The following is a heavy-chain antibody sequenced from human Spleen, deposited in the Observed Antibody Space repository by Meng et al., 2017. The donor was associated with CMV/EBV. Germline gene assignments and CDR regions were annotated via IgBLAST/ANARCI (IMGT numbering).Heavy chain of an antibody. Sequence: GESLKISCAASGFTVSSDYMAWVRQAPGKGLEWVSGIYGDGRTYYADFVKGRFTISRDDSKNTVFLQMDSLRAEDSAVYYCTRDRIDFWSGWAGVVYNYGMDVWGQGTTVTVSS. V-gene: IGHV3-53*01. D-gene: IGHD3-3*01. CDR3: TRDRIDFWSGWAGVVYNYGMDV. CDR1: GFTVSSDY. J-gene: IGHJ6*02. CDR2: IYGDGRT.